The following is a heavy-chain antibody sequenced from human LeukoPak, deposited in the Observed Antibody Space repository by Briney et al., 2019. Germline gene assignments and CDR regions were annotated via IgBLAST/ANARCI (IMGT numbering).Heavy chain of an antibody. Sequence: PSETLSLTCTVSGGSISSYYWSWIRQPPGKGLEWIGYIYYSGSTNYNPSLKSRVTISVDTSKNQFSLKLSSVTAADTAVYYCARALYSSGHLDYWGQETLVTVSS. CDR2: IYYSGST. CDR3: ARALYSSGHLDY. D-gene: IGHD6-19*01. CDR1: GGSISSYY. J-gene: IGHJ4*02. V-gene: IGHV4-59*01.